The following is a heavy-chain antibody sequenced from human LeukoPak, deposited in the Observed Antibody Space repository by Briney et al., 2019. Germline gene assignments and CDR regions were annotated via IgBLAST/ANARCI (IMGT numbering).Heavy chain of an antibody. CDR3: AEGSYWGWYYFDY. J-gene: IGHJ4*02. CDR1: GYTFTSYG. V-gene: IGHV1-2*02. Sequence: ASVKVSCKASGYTFTSYGISWVRQAPGQGLEWMGWINPNSGGTNYAQKFQGRVTMTRDTSISTAYMELSRLRSDDTAVYYCAEGSYWGWYYFDYWGQGTLVTVSS. D-gene: IGHD1-26*01. CDR2: INPNSGGT.